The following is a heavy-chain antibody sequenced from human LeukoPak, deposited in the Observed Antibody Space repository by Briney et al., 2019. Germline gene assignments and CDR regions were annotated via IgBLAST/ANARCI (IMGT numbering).Heavy chain of an antibody. Sequence: SETLSLTWAVYGGSFSGYYWSWIRQPPGKGLEWIGEINHSGSINYNPSLKSRVTISVDTSKNQFSLKLSSVTAADTAVYYCARRTSYYYDSSGYPFDYWGQGTLVTVSS. CDR2: INHSGSI. V-gene: IGHV4-34*01. CDR1: GGSFSGYY. D-gene: IGHD3-22*01. J-gene: IGHJ4*02. CDR3: ARRTSYYYDSSGYPFDY.